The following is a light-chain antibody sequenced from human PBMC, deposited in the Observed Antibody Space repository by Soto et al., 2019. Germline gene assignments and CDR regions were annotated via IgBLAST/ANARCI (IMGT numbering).Light chain of an antibody. CDR3: QQYGSSPII. Sequence: EIVLTQSPGNLSLSPGERATLSCRASQSVTSNKLAWYQQKPGQAPRLLIYDASGRTTGSPDRFSGSGSGADFTLTISRLEPEDFAVYYCQQYGSSPIIFGQGTRLEI. CDR2: DAS. J-gene: IGKJ5*01. CDR1: QSVTSNK. V-gene: IGKV3-20*01.